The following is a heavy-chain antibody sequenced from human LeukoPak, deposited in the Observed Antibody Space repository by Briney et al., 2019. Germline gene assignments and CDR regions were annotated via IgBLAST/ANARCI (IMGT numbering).Heavy chain of an antibody. D-gene: IGHD3-10*01. J-gene: IGHJ5*02. CDR1: GASLPSNY. CDR3: ARVSYNSGSYISGGWFVP. V-gene: IGHV4-4*07. CDR2: VHPSDTS. Sequence: PSETLSLTCTVSGASLPSNYWTWIRLPAGKGLEWIGRVHPSDTSDYNPSLKSRVSMSVDTSKNQFSLRLRSVTAADTAFYYCARVSYNSGSYISGGWFVPWGQGILVTVSS.